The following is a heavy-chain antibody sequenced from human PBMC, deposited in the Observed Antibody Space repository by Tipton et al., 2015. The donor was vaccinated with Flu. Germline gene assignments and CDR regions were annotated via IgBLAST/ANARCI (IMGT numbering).Heavy chain of an antibody. J-gene: IGHJ4*02. CDR3: AKDKVGQIVVVPAAIDY. Sequence: SLRLSCAASGFTFSSYAMSWVRQAPGKGLEWVSAISGSGGSTYYADSVKGRFTISRDNSKNTLYLQMNSLRAEDTAVYYCAKDKVGQIVVVPAAIDYWGQGTLVTVSS. V-gene: IGHV3-23*01. CDR1: GFTFSSYA. CDR2: ISGSGGST. D-gene: IGHD2-2*02.